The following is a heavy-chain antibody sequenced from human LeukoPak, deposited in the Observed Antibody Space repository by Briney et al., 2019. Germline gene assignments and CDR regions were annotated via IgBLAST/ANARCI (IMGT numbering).Heavy chain of an antibody. CDR2: LYSDGNK. CDR1: GFTVITND. Sequence: GGSLRLSCAASGFTVITNDMTWVRQAPGKGLEWVSVLYSDGNKKYADSVQGRFTISRDNSKNTLYLEMNSLSPDDTAVYYCARGVEPLAANTLAYWGQGTLVTVSS. D-gene: IGHD1-14*01. V-gene: IGHV3-53*01. CDR3: ARGVEPLAANTLAY. J-gene: IGHJ4*02.